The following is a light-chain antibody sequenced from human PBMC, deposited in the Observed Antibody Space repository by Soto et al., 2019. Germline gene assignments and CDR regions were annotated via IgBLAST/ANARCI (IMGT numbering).Light chain of an antibody. CDR2: EVS. Sequence: DVVMTQTPLSMSVAPGQPASISCKSSQSLLHSDGKTYLSWYLQRPGQPLQLLIYEVSNRFSGVPDRFNGSGSGTDFTLKISRVEAEDVGVYYCMQSVQIPPTFGQGTKVDIK. V-gene: IGKV2D-29*01. CDR3: MQSVQIPPT. J-gene: IGKJ1*01. CDR1: QSLLHSDGKTY.